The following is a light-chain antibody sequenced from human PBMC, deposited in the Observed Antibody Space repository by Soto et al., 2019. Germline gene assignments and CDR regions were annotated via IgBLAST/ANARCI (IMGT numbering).Light chain of an antibody. V-gene: IGLV1-44*01. CDR2: TNN. Sequence: QSVLTQPPSASGTPGQRVTISCSGSRSNIGSNTVNWYQQLPGTAPKLLIYTNNLRPSGVPDRFSGSKSGTSASLAISGLQSEDEADYYCAAWDDSLDGGVFGGGTKVTVL. J-gene: IGLJ3*02. CDR3: AAWDDSLDGGV. CDR1: RSNIGSNT.